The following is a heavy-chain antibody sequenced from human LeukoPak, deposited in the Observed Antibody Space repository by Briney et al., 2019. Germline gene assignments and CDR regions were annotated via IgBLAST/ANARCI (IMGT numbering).Heavy chain of an antibody. Sequence: SETLSLTCTVSGGSISSGGYYWSWIRQHPGKGLEWIGYIYYSGSTYYNPSLKSRVTISVDTSKNQFSLKLSSVTAADTAVYYCARDRDGYAYFDYWGQGTLVTVSS. CDR3: ARDRDGYAYFDY. V-gene: IGHV4-31*03. CDR1: GGSISSGGYY. J-gene: IGHJ4*02. CDR2: IYYSGST. D-gene: IGHD5-24*01.